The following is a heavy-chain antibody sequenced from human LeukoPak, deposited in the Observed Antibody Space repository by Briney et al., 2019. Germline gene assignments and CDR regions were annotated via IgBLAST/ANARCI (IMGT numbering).Heavy chain of an antibody. CDR1: GGSISSGGYY. CDR2: IYHSGST. Sequence: SQTLSLTCTVSGGSISSGGYYWSWIRQPPGKGLEWIGYIYHSGSTYYNPSLKSRVTISVDRSKNQFSLKLSSVTAADTAVYYCARAGGWWIDAFDIWGQGTMVTVSS. CDR3: ARAGGWWIDAFDI. V-gene: IGHV4-30-2*01. D-gene: IGHD6-19*01. J-gene: IGHJ3*02.